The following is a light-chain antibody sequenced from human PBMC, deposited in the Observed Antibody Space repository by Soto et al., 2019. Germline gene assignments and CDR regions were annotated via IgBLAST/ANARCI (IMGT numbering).Light chain of an antibody. CDR2: GAS. Sequence: EIVMTQSPATLSVSPGERATLSCRASQSVSGNLAWYQQKPGQAPRLLIYGASTRATGIPARFSGSGSGTEFTLPLSSVQSEDFAVYYWQQYNNWPPITFGQGTKLEIK. CDR3: QQYNNWPPIT. V-gene: IGKV3-15*01. CDR1: QSVSGN. J-gene: IGKJ2*01.